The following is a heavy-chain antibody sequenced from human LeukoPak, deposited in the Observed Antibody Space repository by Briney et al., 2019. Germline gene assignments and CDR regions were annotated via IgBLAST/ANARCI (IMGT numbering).Heavy chain of an antibody. CDR2: IYYSGST. J-gene: IGHJ4*02. V-gene: IGHV4-59*01. Sequence: SETLSLTCSVSGGSISSYYWSWIRQPPGKGLEWIGCIYYSGSTNYNPSLKSRVTTSVDTSKNQFSPKLYSVTAADTAVYYCARNPPSGWFAYWGQGTLVTVSS. D-gene: IGHD6-19*01. CDR3: ARNPPSGWFAY. CDR1: GGSISSYY.